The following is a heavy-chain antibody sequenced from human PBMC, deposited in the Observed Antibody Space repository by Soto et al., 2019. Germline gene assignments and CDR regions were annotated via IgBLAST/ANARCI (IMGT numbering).Heavy chain of an antibody. J-gene: IGHJ4*02. Sequence: EVQLVESGGGLVQPGGSLRLSCAVSGFTFGSYWMNWVRLIPGKGLEWVAYIKPDGSATYYVDSVKGRFTISRDNSKNTLYLQMNSLRAEDTAVYYCAKVAIVVVITPQPIDYWGQGTLVTVSS. V-gene: IGHV3-7*03. CDR1: GFTFGSYW. CDR2: IKPDGSAT. D-gene: IGHD3-22*01. CDR3: AKVAIVVVITPQPIDY.